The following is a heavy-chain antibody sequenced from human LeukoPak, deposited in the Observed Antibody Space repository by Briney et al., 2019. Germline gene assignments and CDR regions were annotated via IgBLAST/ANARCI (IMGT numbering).Heavy chain of an antibody. D-gene: IGHD6-13*01. CDR3: AREGYSSSWNYFDY. CDR1: GYTFTGYY. J-gene: IGHJ4*02. Sequence: VASVKVSCKASGYTFTGYYMHWVRQAPGQGLEWMGWISAYNGNTNYAQKLQGRVTMTTDTSTSTAYMELRSLRSDDTAVYYCAREGYSSSWNYFDYWGQGALVTVSS. V-gene: IGHV1-18*04. CDR2: ISAYNGNT.